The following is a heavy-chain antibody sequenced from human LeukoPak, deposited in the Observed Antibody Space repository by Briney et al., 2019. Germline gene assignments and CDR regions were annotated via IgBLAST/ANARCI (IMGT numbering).Heavy chain of an antibody. CDR1: GGTFSNYA. V-gene: IGHV1-69*04. Sequence: GASVKVSCKASGGTFSNYAISWARQAPGQGLEWMGRIIPILGIAHYAQNFQGRVTITADKSASTAYMELSSLTSDDTAIYYCARALRGGDYSADYWGQGTLVTVSS. CDR2: IIPILGIA. D-gene: IGHD2-15*01. J-gene: IGHJ4*02. CDR3: ARALRGGDYSADY.